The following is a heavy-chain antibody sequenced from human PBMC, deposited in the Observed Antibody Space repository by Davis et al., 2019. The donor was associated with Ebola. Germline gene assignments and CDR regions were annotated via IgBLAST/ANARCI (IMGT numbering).Heavy chain of an antibody. J-gene: IGHJ3*02. V-gene: IGHV4-59*12. CDR2: IYYSGST. Sequence: GSLRLSCAVYGGSFSGYYWSWIRQPPGKGLEWIGYIYYSGSTNYNPSLKSRVTISVDTSKNQFSLKLSSVTAADTAVYYCARTVGHDAFDIWGQGTMVTVSS. CDR3: ARTVGHDAFDI. CDR1: GGSFSGYY. D-gene: IGHD1-26*01.